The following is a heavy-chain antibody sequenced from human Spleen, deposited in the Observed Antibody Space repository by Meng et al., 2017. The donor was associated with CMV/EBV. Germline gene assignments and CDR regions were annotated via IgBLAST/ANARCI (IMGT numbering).Heavy chain of an antibody. J-gene: IGHJ4*02. D-gene: IGHD4-11*01. CDR1: GFTFTSYW. CDR2: ISSDGSTT. CDR3: AKDPIGGNYRGSHFDY. V-gene: IGHV3-30*18. Sequence: GFTFTSYWMHWVRQAPGKGLEWVAGISSDGSTTYYPDSVRGRFTISRDNSKNTVYLQMNSLRPEDTALYFCAKDPIGGNYRGSHFDYWGQGVLVTVSS.